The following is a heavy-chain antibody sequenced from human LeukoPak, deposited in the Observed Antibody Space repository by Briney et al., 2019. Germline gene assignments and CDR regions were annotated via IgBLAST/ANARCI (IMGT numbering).Heavy chain of an antibody. Sequence: GGSLRLSCAASGFTFSSYSIDWVRQAPGKGLEWLSYISSSSTIYYADSVKGRFTISRDNAKNSVYLQMNSLRAEDTAVYYCARVWSSGYTKDYWGQGTLVTVSS. D-gene: IGHD3-22*01. J-gene: IGHJ4*02. CDR2: ISSSSTI. CDR1: GFTFSSYS. V-gene: IGHV3-48*04. CDR3: ARVWSSGYTKDY.